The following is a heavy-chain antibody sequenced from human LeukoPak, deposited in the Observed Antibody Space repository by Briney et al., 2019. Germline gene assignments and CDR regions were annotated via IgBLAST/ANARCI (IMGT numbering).Heavy chain of an antibody. D-gene: IGHD2-15*01. CDR3: ARTCSGGSCYYYYYGMDV. CDR2: INAGNGNT. CDR1: GYTFTDYF. V-gene: IGHV1/OR15-3*01. J-gene: IGHJ6*02. Sequence: GASVKVSCKASGYTFTDYFMNWMRQAPGQRLEWMGWINAGNGNTKYSQKLQGRVTITRDTSSSTAYMQLSSLRSEDTAVYYCARTCSGGSCYYYYYGMDVWGQGTTVTVSS.